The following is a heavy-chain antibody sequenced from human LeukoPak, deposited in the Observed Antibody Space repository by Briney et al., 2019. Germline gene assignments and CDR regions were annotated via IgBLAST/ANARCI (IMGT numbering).Heavy chain of an antibody. D-gene: IGHD2-15*01. CDR3: ARGLYCSGINCYNGMDV. CDR1: GFTFSSYY. V-gene: IGHV3-74*01. CDR2: INGDGRST. Sequence: AGGSLRLSCAASGFTFSSYYIHWVRQAPGKGLEWVSRINGDGRSTRYADSVKGRFTISRDNAKNTVYLQMNSLRVEDTAVYSCARGLYCSGINCYNGMDVWGKGTTVTVSS. J-gene: IGHJ6*04.